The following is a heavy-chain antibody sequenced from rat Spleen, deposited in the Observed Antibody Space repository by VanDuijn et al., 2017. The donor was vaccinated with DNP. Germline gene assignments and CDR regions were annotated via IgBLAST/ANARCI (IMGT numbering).Heavy chain of an antibody. Sequence: EVKLVESGGGLVQPGRSLKLSCAASGFSFNDYWMGWVRQAPGKGLEWIGEINKDSSTINYTPSLKDKFTISRDNAQKTLYLQMSKLGSEDTATYYCGRLGWHGWFAYWGQGTLVTVSS. CDR2: INKDSSTI. V-gene: IGHV4-2*01. D-gene: IGHD1-11*01. CDR3: GRLGWHGWFAY. J-gene: IGHJ3*01. CDR1: GFSFNDYW.